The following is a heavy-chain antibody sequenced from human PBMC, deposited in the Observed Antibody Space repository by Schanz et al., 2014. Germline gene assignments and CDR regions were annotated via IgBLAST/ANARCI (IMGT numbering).Heavy chain of an antibody. CDR1: GGTFSSYA. D-gene: IGHD5-18*01. Sequence: QVQLVQSGAEVKKPGSSVKVSCKASGGTFSSYAITWVRQAPGQGLEWMGRISPILGIANYAQKFQGRVPITADKLTSTAYMELSSLRSEDTAVYYCARLLGYSYGHYYYYGMDVWGQGTTVTVSS. CDR2: ISPILGIA. CDR3: ARLLGYSYGHYYYYGMDV. J-gene: IGHJ6*02. V-gene: IGHV1-69*04.